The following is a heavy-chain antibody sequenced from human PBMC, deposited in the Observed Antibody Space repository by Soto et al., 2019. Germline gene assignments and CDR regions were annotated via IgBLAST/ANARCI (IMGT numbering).Heavy chain of an antibody. CDR1: GFTFSSYG. CDR2: ISHDGSRK. D-gene: IGHD6-25*01. V-gene: IGHV3-30*18. Sequence: QVQLVESGGSVVQPGTSLRLSCAASGFTFSSYGIHWVRQAPGKGVEWVALISHDGSRKEYAESQKGRFTISRNNSKNTVYLQMNSLRFEDTAVYFGAKDFSRRPSGLRGFDLWGQGTVVTVSS. CDR3: AKDFSRRPSGLRGFDL. J-gene: IGHJ3*01.